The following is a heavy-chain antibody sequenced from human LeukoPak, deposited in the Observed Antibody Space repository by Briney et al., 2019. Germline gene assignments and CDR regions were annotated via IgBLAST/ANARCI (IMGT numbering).Heavy chain of an antibody. V-gene: IGHV5-51*01. J-gene: IGHJ5*02. D-gene: IGHD2-15*01. CDR2: IYPGDSDT. CDR1: GYSFTSYW. CDR3: ARRLKDRRFDP. Sequence: GESLKISCKGSGYSFTSYWIGWVRQMPGKGLEWMGIIYPGDSDTRYSPSFQGQVTISADKSISTAYLMRRRLIASDSAVYYWARRLKDRRFDPWGQGTLVTVSS.